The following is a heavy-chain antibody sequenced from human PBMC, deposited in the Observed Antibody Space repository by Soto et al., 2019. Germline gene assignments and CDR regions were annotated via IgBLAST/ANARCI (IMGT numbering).Heavy chain of an antibody. CDR1: GFTFGDYA. D-gene: IGHD3-22*01. V-gene: IGHV3-49*03. Sequence: GGSLRLSCSPSGFTFGDYAMNWFRQAPGKGLEWVGFIKSKAFGGTPEYAASVKGRFTISRDDSMSIAYLQMNSLKTEDTAVYYCTTDSYITIVIVRFDYWGHGTLVTVSS. CDR3: TTDSYITIVIVRFDY. CDR2: IKSKAFGGTP. J-gene: IGHJ4*01.